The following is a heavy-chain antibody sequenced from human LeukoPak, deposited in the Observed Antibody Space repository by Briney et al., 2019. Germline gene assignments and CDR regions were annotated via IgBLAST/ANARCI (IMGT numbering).Heavy chain of an antibody. V-gene: IGHV3-7*01. D-gene: IGHD1-26*01. Sequence: PGGSLRLSCSASGFTFGNSYMTWVRQAPGKGREWVAFIKQDGREKAYGDFVKGRFTISRDNAKNSLYLQMDNLRAEDTAIYYCEKGSPVWEIWGQGALVTVSS. CDR3: EKGSPVWEI. CDR2: IKQDGREK. J-gene: IGHJ4*02. CDR1: GFTFGNSY.